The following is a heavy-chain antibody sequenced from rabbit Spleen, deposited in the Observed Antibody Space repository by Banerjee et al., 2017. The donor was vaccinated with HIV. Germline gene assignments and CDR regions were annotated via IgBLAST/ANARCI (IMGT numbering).Heavy chain of an antibody. J-gene: IGHJ4*01. D-gene: IGHD3-1*01. CDR1: GFDFSNYG. Sequence: QEQLKETGGGLVQPGGSLKLSCKASGFDFSNYGVSWVRQAPGKGLEWISCINAITGKAVYANWAKGRFTFSKTSSTTVTLQMTSLTAADTATYFCARDNDDAGYDFNLWGPGTLVTVS. CDR2: INAITGKA. V-gene: IGHV1S45*01. CDR3: ARDNDDAGYDFNL.